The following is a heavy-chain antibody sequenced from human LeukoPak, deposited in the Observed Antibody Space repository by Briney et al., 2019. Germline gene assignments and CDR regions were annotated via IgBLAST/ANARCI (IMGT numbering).Heavy chain of an antibody. J-gene: IGHJ4*02. CDR3: ARGVRWSFDY. D-gene: IGHD2-15*01. CDR2: ISSSSSTI. Sequence: TGGSLRLSCAASGFTFSSYSMNWVRQAPGKGLEWVSYISSSSSTIYYADSVKGRFTISRDNAKNSLYLQMNSLRAEDTAVYYCARGVRWSFDYWGQGTLVTVSS. V-gene: IGHV3-48*01. CDR1: GFTFSSYS.